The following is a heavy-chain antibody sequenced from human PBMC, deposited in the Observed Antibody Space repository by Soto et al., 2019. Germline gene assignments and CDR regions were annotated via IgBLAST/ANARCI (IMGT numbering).Heavy chain of an antibody. CDR1: GYSFEDYS. V-gene: IGHV3-9*01. J-gene: IGHJ4*02. D-gene: IGHD2-15*01. CDR3: VGGRWFD. CDR2: ISWNGNFT. Sequence: EVQLVESGGDMVQPGRSLKLSCVGSGYSFEDYSMHWVRQAPGKGLEWVSGISWNGNFTGYADSVKGRFTISRDNAKNSLFLQMRSLSLDDTALYYCVGGRWFDWGQGTLVTVSS.